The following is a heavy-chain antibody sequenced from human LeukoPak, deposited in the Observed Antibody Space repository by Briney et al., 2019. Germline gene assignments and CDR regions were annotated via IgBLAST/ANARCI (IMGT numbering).Heavy chain of an antibody. D-gene: IGHD2-2*01. Sequence: SDTLSLLCTVSGGSISSYYWSWIRQPAGKGLEWIGRIYTSGSTNYNPSLKSRVTISVDKCNNQFSLKLSSVTAADTAVYYCARGQYCSSTSCYFSFDYWGQGTLVTVCS. CDR2: IYTSGST. V-gene: IGHV4-4*07. CDR3: ARGQYCSSTSCYFSFDY. J-gene: IGHJ4*02. CDR1: GGSISSYY.